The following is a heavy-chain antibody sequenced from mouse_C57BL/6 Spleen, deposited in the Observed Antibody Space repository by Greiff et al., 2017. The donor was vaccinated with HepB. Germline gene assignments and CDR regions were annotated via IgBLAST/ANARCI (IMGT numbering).Heavy chain of an antibody. V-gene: IGHV14-4*01. CDR3: TTYATRGYYAMDY. CDR1: GFNIKDDY. CDR2: IDPENGDT. Sequence: EVKLQESGAELVRPGASVKLSCTASGFNIKDDYMHWVKQRPEQGLEWIGWIDPENGDTEYASKFQGKATITADTSSNTAYLQLSSLTSEDTAVYYCTTYATRGYYAMDYWGQGTSVTVSS. J-gene: IGHJ4*01.